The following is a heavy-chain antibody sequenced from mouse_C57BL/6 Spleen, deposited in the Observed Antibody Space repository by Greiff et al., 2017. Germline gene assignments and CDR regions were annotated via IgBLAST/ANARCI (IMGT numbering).Heavy chain of an antibody. V-gene: IGHV1-50*01. CDR3: ARSPGTGWFAY. CDR2: IDPSDSYT. Sequence: QVQLKQPGAELVKPGASVKLSCKASGYTFTSYWMQWVKQRPGQGLEWIGEIDPSDSYTNYNQKFKGKATLTVDTSSSTAYMQLCSLTSEDSAVYYCARSPGTGWFAYWGQGTMVTVSA. CDR1: GYTFTSYW. D-gene: IGHD4-1*01. J-gene: IGHJ3*01.